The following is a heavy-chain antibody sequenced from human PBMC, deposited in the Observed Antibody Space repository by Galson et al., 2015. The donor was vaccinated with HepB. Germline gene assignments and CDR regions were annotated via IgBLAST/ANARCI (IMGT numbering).Heavy chain of an antibody. CDR3: ARELYSSSWTSGY. J-gene: IGHJ4*02. CDR1: GFTFSSYS. CDR2: ISSSSSYI. V-gene: IGHV3-21*01. Sequence: SLRLSCAASGFTFSSYSMNWVRQAPGKGLEWVSSISSSSSYIYYADSVKGRFTISRDNAKNSLYLQMNSLRAEDTAVYYCARELYSSSWTSGYWGQGTLVTVSS. D-gene: IGHD6-13*01.